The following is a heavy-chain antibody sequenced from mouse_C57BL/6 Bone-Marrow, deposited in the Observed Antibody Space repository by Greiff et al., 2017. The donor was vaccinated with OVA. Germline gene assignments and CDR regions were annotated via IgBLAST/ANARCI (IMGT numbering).Heavy chain of an antibody. D-gene: IGHD1-3*01. J-gene: IGHJ2*01. V-gene: IGHV1-63*01. CDR1: GYTFTNYW. CDR2: IYPGGGYT. Sequence: QVQLKESGAELVRPGTSVKMSCKASGYTFTNYWIGWAKQRPGHGLEWIGDIYPGGGYTNYNEKFKGKATLTADKSSSTAYMQFSSLTSEDSAIYYCARKVYYFDYWGQGTTLTVSS. CDR3: ARKVYYFDY.